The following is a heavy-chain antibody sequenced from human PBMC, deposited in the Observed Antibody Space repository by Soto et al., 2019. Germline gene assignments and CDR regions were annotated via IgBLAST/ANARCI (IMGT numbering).Heavy chain of an antibody. V-gene: IGHV4-34*01. CDR1: GGSFSGYY. D-gene: IGHD3-22*01. J-gene: IGHJ5*02. Sequence: QVQLQQWGAGLLKPSETLSLTCAVYGGSFSGYYWSWIRQPPGKGLEWIGEINHSGSTNYNPSLKRRVAISVDTSKNQLPLMLTAVTAADTALYYWASTPGYYEPFWFDPWGQGTLVTVSS. CDR2: INHSGST. CDR3: ASTPGYYEPFWFDP.